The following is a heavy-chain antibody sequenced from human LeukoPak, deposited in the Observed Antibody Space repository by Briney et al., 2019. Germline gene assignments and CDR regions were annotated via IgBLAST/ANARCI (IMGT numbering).Heavy chain of an antibody. Sequence: ASVKASCKASGYTLTSYYMHWVRQAPGQGLEWMGIINPSGGSTSYAQKFQGRVTMTRDMSTSTVYMELSSLRSEDTAVYYCARDSVAGAARRFDYWGQGTLVTVSS. CDR2: INPSGGST. D-gene: IGHD6-6*01. CDR3: ARDSVAGAARRFDY. CDR1: GYTLTSYY. V-gene: IGHV1-46*01. J-gene: IGHJ4*02.